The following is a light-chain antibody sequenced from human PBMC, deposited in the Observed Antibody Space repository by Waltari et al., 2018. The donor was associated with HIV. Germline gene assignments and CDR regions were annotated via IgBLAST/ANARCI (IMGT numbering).Light chain of an antibody. V-gene: IGKV3-15*01. CDR1: QSVSSN. CDR2: GAS. J-gene: IGKJ2*01. Sequence: CRASQSVSSNLAWYQQKPGQAPRLLIYGASTRATGIPARFSGSGSGTEFTLTISSLQSEDFAVYYCQQYNNWPPWYTFGQGTKLEIK. CDR3: QQYNNWPPWYT.